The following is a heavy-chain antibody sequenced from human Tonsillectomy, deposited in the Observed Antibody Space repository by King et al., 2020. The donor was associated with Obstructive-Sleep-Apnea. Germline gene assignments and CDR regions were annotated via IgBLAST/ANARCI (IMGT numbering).Heavy chain of an antibody. V-gene: IGHV4-59*08. CDR3: ARHRGVEDHGGDGDYFDY. J-gene: IGHJ4*02. D-gene: IGHD4-23*01. CDR2: MYHSGNS. CDR1: GASISNYY. Sequence: QLQESGPGLVKPSETLSLTCTVSGASISNYYWSWIRQAPGKGLEWIGYMYHSGNSYYSPALKGRVTISVDTSKIQFSLRLNSVTAADTAVYYCARHRGVEDHGGDGDYFDYWGQGTLVTVSS.